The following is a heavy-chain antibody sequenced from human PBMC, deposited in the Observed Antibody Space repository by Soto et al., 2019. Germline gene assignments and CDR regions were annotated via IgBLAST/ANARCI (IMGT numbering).Heavy chain of an antibody. D-gene: IGHD3-3*01. V-gene: IGHV4-39*01. CDR2: IYYSGST. CDR3: ARHELRFLEWLLTIFDY. Sequence: SETLSLTCTVSGGSISSSSYYWGWIRHPPGKGLEWIGSIYYSGSTYYNPSLKSRVTISVDTSKNQFSLKLSSVTAADTAVYYCARHELRFLEWLLTIFDYWGQGTLVTVSS. J-gene: IGHJ4*02. CDR1: GGSISSSSYY.